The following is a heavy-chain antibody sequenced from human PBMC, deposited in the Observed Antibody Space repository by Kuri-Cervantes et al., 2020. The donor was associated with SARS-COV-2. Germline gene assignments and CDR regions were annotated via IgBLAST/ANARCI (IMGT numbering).Heavy chain of an antibody. D-gene: IGHD1-26*01. J-gene: IGHJ5*02. CDR3: ARRGGSYYFWFDP. Sequence: SETLSLTCTVSGGSISSSSYYWGWIRQPPGKGLEWIGSIYYSGSTYYSPSLKSRVTISVDTSKNQFSLKLGSVTAADTAVYYCARRGGSYYFWFDPWGQGTLVTVSS. V-gene: IGHV4-39*01. CDR1: GGSISSSSYY. CDR2: IYYSGST.